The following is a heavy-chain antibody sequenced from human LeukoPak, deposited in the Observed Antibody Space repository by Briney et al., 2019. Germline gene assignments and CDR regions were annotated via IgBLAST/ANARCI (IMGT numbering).Heavy chain of an antibody. J-gene: IGHJ5*02. CDR3: ASAELLVAPFDP. CDR1: GGSFSGYY. D-gene: IGHD2-21*02. Sequence: PSETLSLTCAVYGGSFSGYYWSWIRQPPGKGLEWIGEINHSGSTNYNPSLKSRVTISVDTSKNQFSLKLSSVTAADTAVYYCASAELLVAPFDPWGQGTLVTVSS. CDR2: INHSGST. V-gene: IGHV4-34*01.